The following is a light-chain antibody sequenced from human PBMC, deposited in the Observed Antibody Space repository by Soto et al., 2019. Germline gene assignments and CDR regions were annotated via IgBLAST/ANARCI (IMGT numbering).Light chain of an antibody. J-gene: IGLJ3*02. Sequence: SYELTQPPSVSVAPGKTARITCGGNNIGTKNVHWYQQKPGQAPLLVIYYDSDRPSGIPERFSGSNSGDTATLAISRVEAGDEADYYCQVWDISSDPRVFRGGTKVTVL. CDR1: NIGTKN. V-gene: IGLV3-21*04. CDR2: YDS. CDR3: QVWDISSDPRV.